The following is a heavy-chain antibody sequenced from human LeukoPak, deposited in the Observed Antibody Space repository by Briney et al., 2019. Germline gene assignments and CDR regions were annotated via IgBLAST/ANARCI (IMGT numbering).Heavy chain of an antibody. CDR2: IIPIFGTA. J-gene: IGHJ4*02. CDR1: GGTFSSYA. CDR3: AREYYYDSSGYYHY. Sequence: GASVKVSCKASGGTFSSYAISWVRQAPGQGLEWMGGIIPIFGTANYAQKFQGRVTITADESTSTAYMELSSLRSEDTAAYYCAREYYYDSSGYYHYWGQGTLVTVSS. V-gene: IGHV1-69*13. D-gene: IGHD3-22*01.